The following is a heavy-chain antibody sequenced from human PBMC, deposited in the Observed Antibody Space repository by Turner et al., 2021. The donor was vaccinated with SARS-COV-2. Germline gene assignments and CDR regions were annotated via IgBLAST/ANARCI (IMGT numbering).Heavy chain of an antibody. V-gene: IGHV3-30*18. CDR1: AFTFSSYG. Sequence: QVQLVGSGGGVVQPGRSRRLACAAPAFTFSSYGMHWVRKAPGKGLEWGAVISYDGSNKYYADSVKGRFTISRDNSKNTLYLQMNSLRAEDTAVYYCAKVFFSYGYYAVYFDYWGQGTLVTVSS. D-gene: IGHD5-18*01. CDR2: ISYDGSNK. J-gene: IGHJ4*02. CDR3: AKVFFSYGYYAVYFDY.